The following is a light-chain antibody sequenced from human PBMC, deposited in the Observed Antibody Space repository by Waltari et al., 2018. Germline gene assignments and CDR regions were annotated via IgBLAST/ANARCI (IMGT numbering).Light chain of an antibody. J-gene: IGLJ3*02. V-gene: IGLV3-1*01. Sequence: SYELTQPPSVSVSPGEQAVITCFGAKMGEMYASWYRLKPGQSPVLLIYKDSRRPSGIPERFSGSNSGDKATLTISGAQALDEGDYYCLTSDAATGVFGGGTKLTVL. CDR2: KDS. CDR1: KMGEMY. CDR3: LTSDAATGV.